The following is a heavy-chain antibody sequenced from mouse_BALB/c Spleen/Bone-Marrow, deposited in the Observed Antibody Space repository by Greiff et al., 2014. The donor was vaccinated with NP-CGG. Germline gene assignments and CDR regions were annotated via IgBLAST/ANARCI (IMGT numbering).Heavy chain of an antibody. CDR2: ISNGGGSN. V-gene: IGHV5-12-2*01. CDR3: ARGGYYFDY. Sequence: VQLKESGGGLVQPGGSLKLSCAASGFTFSSYTMSWVRQTPEKRLEWVAYISNGGGSNYYPDTVKGRFTISRDNAKNTLYLQMSSLKSEDTAMYYCARGGYYFDYWGQGTTLTVSS. J-gene: IGHJ2*01. CDR1: GFTFSSYT.